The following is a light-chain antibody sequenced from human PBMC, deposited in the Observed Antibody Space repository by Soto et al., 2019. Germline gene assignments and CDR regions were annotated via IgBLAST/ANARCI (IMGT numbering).Light chain of an antibody. V-gene: IGKV2-30*02. J-gene: IGKJ2*01. CDR2: KGS. CDR3: MQGTPWPYT. Sequence: DVVMTQSPLSLPVTPGQPASISCRSRQSLVHSDGNTYLHWLQQRPGQSARRLIYKGSNRDSGVPDRSSGRGSGTYITLKISRAEAEDVWFYYCMQGTPWPYTFGQGTKLEIQ. CDR1: QSLVHSDGNTY.